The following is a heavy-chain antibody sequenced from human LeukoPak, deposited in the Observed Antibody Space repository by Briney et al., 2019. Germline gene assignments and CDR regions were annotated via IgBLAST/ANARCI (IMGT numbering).Heavy chain of an antibody. CDR1: DFNFITYA. Sequence: GGSLRLSCAASDFNFITYAMSWVRQAPGKGLVWVSRINNDGTATFFADSVKGRFTISRDNAKNTLYLQMDSLRAEDTAMYYCAREILEPGKTHEYWGQGTLVTVSS. J-gene: IGHJ4*02. V-gene: IGHV3-74*01. D-gene: IGHD1-1*01. CDR3: AREILEPGKTHEY. CDR2: INNDGTAT.